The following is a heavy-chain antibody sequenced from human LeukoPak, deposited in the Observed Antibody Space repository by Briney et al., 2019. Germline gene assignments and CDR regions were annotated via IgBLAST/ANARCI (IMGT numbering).Heavy chain of an antibody. Sequence: SETLSLTCTGSGGSIRSGDYYWSWIRQPPGKCLEWIAYMYYSGSTYYNPSLKSRVTMSADTSKNQLSLKLSSVTAAVTAVYYCARPYYYDSRIDPWGQGILVTVSS. V-gene: IGHV4-30-4*01. CDR3: ARPYYYDSRIDP. CDR2: MYYSGST. CDR1: GGSIRSGDYY. D-gene: IGHD3-22*01. J-gene: IGHJ5*02.